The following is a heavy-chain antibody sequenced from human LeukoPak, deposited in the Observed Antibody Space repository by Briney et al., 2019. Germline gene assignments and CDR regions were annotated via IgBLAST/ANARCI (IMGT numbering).Heavy chain of an antibody. CDR3: APNCSSTSCHNYMDV. CDR2: IYYSGST. J-gene: IGHJ6*03. V-gene: IGHV4-59*01. D-gene: IGHD2-2*02. Sequence: PSETLSLTCTVSGGSISSYYWSWIRQPPGKGLEWIGYIYYSGSTNYNPSLKSPVTISVDTSKNQFSLKLSTVTAADTAVYYCAPNCSSTSCHNYMDVWGKGTTVTVSS. CDR1: GGSISSYY.